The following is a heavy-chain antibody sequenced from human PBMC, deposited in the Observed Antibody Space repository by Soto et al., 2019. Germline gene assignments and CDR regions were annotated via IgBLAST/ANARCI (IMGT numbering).Heavy chain of an antibody. V-gene: IGHV2-5*02. D-gene: IGHD6-19*01. J-gene: IGHJ4*02. CDR1: GFSLSTTGVA. CDR2: IYWDDDK. Sequence: QITLKESGPTLVKPTQTLTLTCTFSGFSLSTTGVAVGWIRQPPGKALEWLALIYWDDDKRYSSSLKNRVTVTKDTSKNQVVLTMTNMDPVDTATYYCAYRRLDGWYSDFDYWGQGTLVTVSS. CDR3: AYRRLDGWYSDFDY.